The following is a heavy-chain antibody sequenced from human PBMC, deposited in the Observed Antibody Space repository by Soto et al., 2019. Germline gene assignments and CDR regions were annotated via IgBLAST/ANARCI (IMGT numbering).Heavy chain of an antibody. Sequence: EVQMLESGGGLVQPGGSLRLSCAASGVTFRNYAMSWVRQAPGKGLEWVSAISGRGGTTYFADSVKGRFTISRDNSRNPLYLQMSSLRAEDTAIDYCAQAAPSTVPYFDAWGQGTLVTVSA. CDR1: GVTFRNYA. D-gene: IGHD4-17*01. V-gene: IGHV3-23*01. CDR3: AQAAPSTVPYFDA. J-gene: IGHJ4*02. CDR2: ISGRGGTT.